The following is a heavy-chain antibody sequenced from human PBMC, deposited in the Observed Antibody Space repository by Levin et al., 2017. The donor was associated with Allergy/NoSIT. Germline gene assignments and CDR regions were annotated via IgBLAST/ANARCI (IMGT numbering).Heavy chain of an antibody. J-gene: IGHJ5*02. CDR3: ARSPTGYCSSTSCYHQPVYQNWFDP. D-gene: IGHD2-2*01. CDR1: GGSISSGDYY. Sequence: PSETLSLTCTVSGGSISSGDYYWSWIRQPPGTGLEWIGYIYYSGSTYYNPSLKSRVTISVDTSKNQFSLKLSSVTAADTAVYYCARSPTGYCSSTSCYHQPVYQNWFDPWGQGTLVTVSS. V-gene: IGHV4-30-4*01. CDR2: IYYSGST.